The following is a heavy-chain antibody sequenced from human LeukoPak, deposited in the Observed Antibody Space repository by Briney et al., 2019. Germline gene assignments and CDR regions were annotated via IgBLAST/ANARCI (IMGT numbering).Heavy chain of an antibody. CDR1: GGTFSSYA. Sequence: GASVKVSCKASGGTFSSYAISWVRQAPGQGLEWMGGIIPIFGTANYAQKFQGGVTITTDESTSTAYMELSSLRSEDTAVYYCARTKGYSYGYRSAFDIWGQGTMVTVSP. CDR3: ARTKGYSYGYRSAFDI. V-gene: IGHV1-69*05. CDR2: IIPIFGTA. J-gene: IGHJ3*02. D-gene: IGHD5-18*01.